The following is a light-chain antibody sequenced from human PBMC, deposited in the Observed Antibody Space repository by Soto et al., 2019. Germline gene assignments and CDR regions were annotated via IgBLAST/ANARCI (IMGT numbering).Light chain of an antibody. CDR3: SSYTSSSTLVF. CDR2: DVS. CDR1: SSDDGGYNY. Sequence: QSVLTQPASVSGSAGQSITISCTGTSSDDGGYNYVSWYQQHPGKAPKLMINDVSNRPSGVSNRFSGSKSGNTASLTISGLQAEDEADYYCSSYTSSSTLVFFGTGTKVTVL. J-gene: IGLJ1*01. V-gene: IGLV2-14*01.